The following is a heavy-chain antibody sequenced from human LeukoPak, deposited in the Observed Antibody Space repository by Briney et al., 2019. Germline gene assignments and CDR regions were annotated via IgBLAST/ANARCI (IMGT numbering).Heavy chain of an antibody. Sequence: VQPGGSLRLACAGSGFTGSGFTFSNYAMSWVRQAPGKGLEWVSAISGSGGSIYYADSVKGRFTISRDNSKNTLYLQMNSLRAEDTAVYYCAKDGTYGSGSLYFFDSWGQGTLVTVSS. V-gene: IGHV3-23*01. CDR3: AKDGTYGSGSLYFFDS. CDR2: ISGSGGSI. D-gene: IGHD3-10*01. J-gene: IGHJ4*02. CDR1: GFTGSGFTFSNYA.